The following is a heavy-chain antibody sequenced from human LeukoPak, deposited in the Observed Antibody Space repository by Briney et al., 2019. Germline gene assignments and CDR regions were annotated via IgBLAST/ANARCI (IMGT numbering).Heavy chain of an antibody. CDR2: MNSDESTT. J-gene: IGHJ4*02. CDR3: ARGSKYSSSWYVDY. D-gene: IGHD6-13*01. CDR1: GFTFSSYW. V-gene: IGHV3-74*01. Sequence: GGSLRLSCAASGFTFSSYWMHWVRQPPGKGPVWVSSMNSDESTTTYADSVKGRFTISRDNANNTLYLQMNSLRVEDTAVYYCARGSKYSSSWYVDYWGQGTLVTVSS.